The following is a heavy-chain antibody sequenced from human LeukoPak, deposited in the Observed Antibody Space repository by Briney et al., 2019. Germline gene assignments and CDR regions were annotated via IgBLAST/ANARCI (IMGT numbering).Heavy chain of an antibody. CDR2: INHGGST. J-gene: IGHJ4*02. CDR1: GGSFSGYY. D-gene: IGHD3-22*01. Sequence: SETLSLTCAVYGGSFSGYYWSWIRQPPGKGLEWIGEINHGGSTNYNPSLKSRVTISVDTSKNQFSLKLSSVTAADTAVYYCARGRDTDLFYDSSGYYDFDYWGQGTLVTVSS. CDR3: ARGRDTDLFYDSSGYYDFDY. V-gene: IGHV4-34*01.